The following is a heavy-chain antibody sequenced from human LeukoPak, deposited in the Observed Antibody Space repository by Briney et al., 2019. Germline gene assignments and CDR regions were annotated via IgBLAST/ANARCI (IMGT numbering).Heavy chain of an antibody. CDR1: GFTVSSNY. V-gene: IGHV3-9*01. D-gene: IGHD6-13*01. J-gene: IGHJ4*02. CDR2: ISWNSGSI. CDR3: AKGLSSSSWYFDY. Sequence: GGSLRLSCAASGFTVSSNYMSWVRQAPGKGLEWVSGISWNSGSIGYADSVKGRFTISRDNAKNSLYLQMNSLRAEDTALYYCAKGLSSSSWYFDYWGQGTLVTVSS.